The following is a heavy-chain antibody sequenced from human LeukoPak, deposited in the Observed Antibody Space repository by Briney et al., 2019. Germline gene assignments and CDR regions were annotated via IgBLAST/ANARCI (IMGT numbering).Heavy chain of an antibody. V-gene: IGHV3-23*01. CDR2: ISGSAGST. Sequence: GSLRLSCAASRFTFSNYAMNWVRQAPGKGLEWVSAISGSAGSTYYADSVKGRFTISRDNSKNTLYLQMNSLRAEDTAVYYCAKGADYSDSSGYYHYWGQGTLVTVSS. J-gene: IGHJ4*02. CDR1: RFTFSNYA. D-gene: IGHD3-22*01. CDR3: AKGADYSDSSGYYHY.